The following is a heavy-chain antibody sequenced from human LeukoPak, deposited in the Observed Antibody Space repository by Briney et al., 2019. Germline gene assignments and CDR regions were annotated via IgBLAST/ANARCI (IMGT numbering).Heavy chain of an antibody. CDR3: AREDYCSSTSCYTHLDY. D-gene: IGHD2-2*02. CDR2: IYTSGST. V-gene: IGHV4-61*02. J-gene: IGHJ4*02. CDR1: GGSISSGSYY. Sequence: PSETLSLTCTGSGGSISSGSYYWSWIRQPAGKGLEWIGRIYTSGSTNYNPSLKSRVTISVDTSKNQFPLKLSSVTAADTAVYYCAREDYCSSTSCYTHLDYWGQGTLVTVSS.